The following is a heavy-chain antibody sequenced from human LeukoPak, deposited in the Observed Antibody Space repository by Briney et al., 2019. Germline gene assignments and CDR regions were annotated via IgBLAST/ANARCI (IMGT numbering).Heavy chain of an antibody. CDR2: MNPNSGNT. D-gene: IGHD6-6*01. J-gene: IGHJ4*02. Sequence: ASVKVSCKASGYTFTSYDINWVRQATGQGLEWMGWMNPNSGNTGYAQKFQGRVTITRNTSISTAYMELSSLRSEDAAVYYCARARRIAARPFDYWGQGTLVTVSS. CDR1: GYTFTSYD. CDR3: ARARRIAARPFDY. V-gene: IGHV1-8*03.